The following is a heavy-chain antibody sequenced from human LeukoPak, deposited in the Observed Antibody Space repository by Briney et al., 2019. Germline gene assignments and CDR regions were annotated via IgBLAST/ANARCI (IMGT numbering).Heavy chain of an antibody. D-gene: IGHD1-1*01. CDR2: FDPEDGET. J-gene: IGHJ4*02. Sequence: ASVKVSCKVSGYTLTELSMHWVRQAPGKGLEWMGGFDPEDGETIYVQKFQGRVTMTEVTSTDTAYMELSSLRSEDTAVYYCAIEVWKPYYFDYWGQGTLVTVSS. V-gene: IGHV1-24*01. CDR3: AIEVWKPYYFDY. CDR1: GYTLTELS.